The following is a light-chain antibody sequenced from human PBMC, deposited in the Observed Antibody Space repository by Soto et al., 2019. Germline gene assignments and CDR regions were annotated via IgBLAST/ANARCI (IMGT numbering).Light chain of an antibody. CDR1: QSVSSSY. Sequence: EIVLTQSPGTLSLSPGERATLSWRASQSVSSSYLAWYQQKPGQAPRLLIYGASSRATGIPDRFSGSGSGTDFTLTISRLEPEDFAVYYCQQYGSFGGGTKVEIK. CDR3: QQYGS. CDR2: GAS. J-gene: IGKJ4*01. V-gene: IGKV3-20*01.